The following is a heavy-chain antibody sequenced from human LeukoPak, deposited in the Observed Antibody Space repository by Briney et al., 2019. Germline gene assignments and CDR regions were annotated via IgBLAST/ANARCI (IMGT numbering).Heavy chain of an antibody. CDR3: ARGGTYSYYDILTGGPYYYYGMDV. Sequence: PSETLSLTCTVSVGSTSSYYWSWIRQPPGTGLECRGYIYYSGSTSYNPSPKSRVTISVDTSKKQFSLKLSSVTAADTAVYYCARGGTYSYYDILTGGPYYYYGMDVWGQGTTVTVSS. V-gene: IGHV4-59*08. CDR1: VGSTSSYY. D-gene: IGHD3-9*01. J-gene: IGHJ6*01. CDR2: IYYSGST.